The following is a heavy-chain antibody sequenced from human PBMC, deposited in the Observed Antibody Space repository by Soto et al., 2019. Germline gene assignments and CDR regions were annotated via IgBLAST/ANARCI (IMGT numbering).Heavy chain of an antibody. CDR1: GGTFSSYA. J-gene: IGHJ6*02. CDR3: ARHVPAAGYYYGMDV. V-gene: IGHV1-69*05. Sequence: QVQLVQSGAEVKKPGSSVKVSCKASGGTFSSYAISWVRQAPGQGLEWMGWIISIFGTANYAQKFQGRLTXXSDESTSTAYMELSSLRSEDTAVYYCARHVPAAGYYYGMDVWGQGTTVTVSS. CDR2: IISIFGTA. D-gene: IGHD2-2*01.